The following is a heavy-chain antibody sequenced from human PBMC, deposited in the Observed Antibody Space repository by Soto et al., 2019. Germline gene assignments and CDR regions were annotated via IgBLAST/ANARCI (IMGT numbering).Heavy chain of an antibody. CDR1: GGTFSSYA. V-gene: IGHV1-69*13. Sequence: GASVKVSCKASGGTFSSYAISWVRQAPGQGLEWMGGIIPIFGTANYAQKFQGRVTITADESTSTAYMELSSLRSEDTAVYYCARSPEVYYDFWSGYYTGFDYWGQGTLVTVSS. J-gene: IGHJ4*02. CDR3: ARSPEVYYDFWSGYYTGFDY. D-gene: IGHD3-3*01. CDR2: IIPIFGTA.